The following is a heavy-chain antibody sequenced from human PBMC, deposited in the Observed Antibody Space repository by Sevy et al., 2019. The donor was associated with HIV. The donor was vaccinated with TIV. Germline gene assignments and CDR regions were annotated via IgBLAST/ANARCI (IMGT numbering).Heavy chain of an antibody. CDR3: TTDSKQRGLSALLDY. CDR2: IKSKTDGGTT. Sequence: GGSLRLSCAASGFTFSNAWMSWVRQAPGKGLEWVGRIKSKTDGGTTDYAAPVKGRFTISRDDSKNTLYLQMNSLKTEDTAIYYSTTDSKQRGLSALLDYWGQGTLVTDSS. D-gene: IGHD3-10*01. V-gene: IGHV3-15*01. CDR1: GFTFSNAW. J-gene: IGHJ4*02.